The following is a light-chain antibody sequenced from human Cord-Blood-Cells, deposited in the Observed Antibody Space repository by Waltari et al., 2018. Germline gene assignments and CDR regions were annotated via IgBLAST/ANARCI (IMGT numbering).Light chain of an antibody. J-gene: IGLJ3*02. Sequence: SYELTQPPSVSVSPGQTARITCSGDALPKQYAYWYQQKPGQAPVLVIYNDSKRPSGIPERFSGSSSGTTVTLTISGVQAEDEADYYCQSADSSGTYRVFGGGTKLTVL. CDR3: QSADSSGTYRV. CDR2: NDS. CDR1: ALPKQY. V-gene: IGLV3-25*03.